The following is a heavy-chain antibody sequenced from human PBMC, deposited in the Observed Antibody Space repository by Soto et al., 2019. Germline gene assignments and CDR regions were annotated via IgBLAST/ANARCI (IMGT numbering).Heavy chain of an antibody. CDR1: GFTFTTYW. CDR2: IRQDGGAQ. V-gene: IGHV3-7*03. J-gene: IGHJ4*02. Sequence: EEQLVESGGGLAQPGGSLRLSCVASGFTFTTYWMSWVRQAPGKGLEWVANIRQDGGAQYYVDSVKGRFTISRDNAKNSVYLQMDSLRVEDTAVYYCVASRWIQLWTADFWGQGTRVTVSS. D-gene: IGHD5-18*01. CDR3: VASRWIQLWTADF.